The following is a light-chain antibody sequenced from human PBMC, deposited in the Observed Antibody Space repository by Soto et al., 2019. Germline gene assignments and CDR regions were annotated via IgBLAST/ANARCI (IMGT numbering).Light chain of an antibody. J-gene: IGKJ5*01. CDR1: QNIGTN. CDR2: GAS. CDR3: QQRSNWRRVT. Sequence: EIVLTQSPATLSLSPGERATLSCRASQNIGTNLVWYQQKLGQAPRLLIYGASSRATGIPDRFSGSGSGTDFTLTISRLEPEDFAVYYCQQRSNWRRVTFGQGTRLEIK. V-gene: IGKV3D-20*02.